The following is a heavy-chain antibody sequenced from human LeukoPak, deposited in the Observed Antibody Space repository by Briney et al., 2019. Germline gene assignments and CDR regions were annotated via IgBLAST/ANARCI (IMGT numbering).Heavy chain of an antibody. CDR1: GFTFSIYS. J-gene: IGHJ4*02. CDR2: ISRGSSTL. V-gene: IGHV3-48*01. D-gene: IGHD3-10*01. CDR3: AKVPPGLYYFDY. Sequence: GGSLRLSCVASGFTFSIYSMSWVRQAPGKGLEWVSYISRGSSTLYYADSVKGRFTISRDNSKNTLSLQMNSLRAEDTAVYYCAKVPPGLYYFDYWGQGTLVTVSS.